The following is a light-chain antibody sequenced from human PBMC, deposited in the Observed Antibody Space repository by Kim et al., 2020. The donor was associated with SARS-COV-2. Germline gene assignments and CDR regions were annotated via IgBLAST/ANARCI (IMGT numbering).Light chain of an antibody. CDR3: QSYDSSLSGSWV. J-gene: IGLJ3*02. V-gene: IGLV1-40*01. CDR2: GNS. CDR1: SSNIGAGYD. Sequence: QSVLTQPPSVSGAPGQRVTISCTGSSSNIGAGYDVHWYQQLPGTAPKLLIYGNSNRPSGVLDRFSGSKSGTSASLAITGLQAEDEADYYCQSYDSSLSGSWVFGGGTQLTVL.